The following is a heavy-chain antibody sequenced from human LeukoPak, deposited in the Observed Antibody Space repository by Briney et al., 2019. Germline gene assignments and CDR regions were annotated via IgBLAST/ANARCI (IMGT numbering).Heavy chain of an antibody. CDR1: GFTFRIYW. V-gene: IGHV3-7*01. D-gene: IGHD1-7*01. CDR3: ARAPDAGTTDY. Sequence: GGSLRLSCEVSGFTFRIYWMSWVRQAPGKGPEWVANINHDGSEKYYVDSVKGRFTISRDNAENSLYLQLNSLRADDTAVYFCARAPDAGTTDYWGQGTLVTVSS. CDR2: INHDGSEK. J-gene: IGHJ4*02.